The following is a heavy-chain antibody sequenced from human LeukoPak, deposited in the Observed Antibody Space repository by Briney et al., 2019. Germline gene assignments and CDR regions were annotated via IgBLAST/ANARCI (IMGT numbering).Heavy chain of an antibody. V-gene: IGHV3-21*01. D-gene: IGHD6-13*01. Sequence: GGSLRLSCAASGFTFSSYSMNWVRQAPGKGLEWVSSISSSSSYIYYADSVKGRFTISRDNAKNSLYLQMNSLRAEDTAVYYCARSRTAAGTLDIWGQGTMVTVSS. J-gene: IGHJ3*02. CDR2: ISSSSSYI. CDR1: GFTFSSYS. CDR3: ARSRTAAGTLDI.